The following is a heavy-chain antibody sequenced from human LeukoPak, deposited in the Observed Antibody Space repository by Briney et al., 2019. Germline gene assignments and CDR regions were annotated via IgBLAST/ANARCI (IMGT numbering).Heavy chain of an antibody. CDR2: ISGSGGST. CDR1: GFTFSSYA. Sequence: GGSLRLSCAASGFTFSSYAMSWVRQAPGKGLEWVSAISGSGGSTYYADSVKGRFTISRDNSKNTLYLQMNSLRAEDTALYYCAKGAVPITMVRGVIAYLSGMDVWGQGTTVTVSS. V-gene: IGHV3-23*01. CDR3: AKGAVPITMVRGVIAYLSGMDV. D-gene: IGHD3-10*01. J-gene: IGHJ6*02.